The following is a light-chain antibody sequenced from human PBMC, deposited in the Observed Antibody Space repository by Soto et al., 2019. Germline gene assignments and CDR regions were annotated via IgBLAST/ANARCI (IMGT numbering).Light chain of an antibody. CDR3: QQYGSLSWT. J-gene: IGKJ1*01. Sequence: EIVLTQSPGTVSLSPGERATLSCRASQSVDNNYLAWYQQKPGQAPRIIICGASGRATGVPDRFSGSGSGTDFSLTISRLEPEDFAVYYCQQYGSLSWTFGQGTKVEIK. V-gene: IGKV3-20*01. CDR1: QSVDNNY. CDR2: GAS.